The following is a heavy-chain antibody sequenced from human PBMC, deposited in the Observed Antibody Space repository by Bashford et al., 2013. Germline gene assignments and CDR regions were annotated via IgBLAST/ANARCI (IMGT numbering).Heavy chain of an antibody. CDR2: IIPFSDTI. J-gene: IGHJ4*02. V-gene: IGHV1-69*06. D-gene: IGHD1-20*01. CDR1: GDTFSRYT. Sequence: SVKVSCTTSGDTFSRYTISWVRQAPGQGLEWMGRIIPFSDTINYAQKLQGRVTITADRSTRTAYMELRSLRYEDTAMYYCARADNWNFDFWGQGTPVTVSS. CDR3: ARADNWNFDF.